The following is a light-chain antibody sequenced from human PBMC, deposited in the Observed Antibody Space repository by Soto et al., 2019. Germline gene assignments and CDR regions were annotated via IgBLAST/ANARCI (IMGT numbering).Light chain of an antibody. Sequence: DIVLTQSPATLSLSPGERATLSCRASQSVSSYLAWYQQKPGQAPRLLIYDASNRATGIPARFSGSGSGTDFTLTISSLEPEDFAVYYCQQRSNWPSTFGQGTRLEI. J-gene: IGKJ5*01. CDR3: QQRSNWPST. CDR1: QSVSSY. CDR2: DAS. V-gene: IGKV3-11*01.